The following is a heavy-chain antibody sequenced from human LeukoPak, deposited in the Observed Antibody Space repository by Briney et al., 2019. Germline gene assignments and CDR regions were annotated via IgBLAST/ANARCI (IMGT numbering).Heavy chain of an antibody. V-gene: IGHV3-15*01. CDR3: TTELRSSSWYSDDY. D-gene: IGHD6-13*01. J-gene: IGHJ4*02. Sequence: GGSLRLSCAASGFTFDDYTMHWVRQAPGKGLEWVGRIKSKTDGGTTDYAAPVKGRFTISRDDSKNTLYLQMNSLKTEDTAVYYCTTELRSSSWYSDDYWGQGTLVTVSS. CDR2: IKSKTDGGTT. CDR1: GFTFDDYT.